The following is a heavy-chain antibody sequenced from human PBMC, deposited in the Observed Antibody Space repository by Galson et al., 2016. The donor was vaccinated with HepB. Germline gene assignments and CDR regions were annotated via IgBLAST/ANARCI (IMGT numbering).Heavy chain of an antibody. V-gene: IGHV4-39*01. CDR3: VRLTREGHTFGFVRST. J-gene: IGHJ5*02. D-gene: IGHD5-18*01. CDR1: DDSINKVNYY. CDR2: FFYGGSA. Sequence: SETLSLTCNVSDDSINKVNYYWVWIRQPPGKGLEWIGTFFYGGSASYSPSLQSRITLSGDTSKNQLSLKLSSVTAADTAVYYCVRLTREGHTFGFVRSTWGQGTLVTVSS.